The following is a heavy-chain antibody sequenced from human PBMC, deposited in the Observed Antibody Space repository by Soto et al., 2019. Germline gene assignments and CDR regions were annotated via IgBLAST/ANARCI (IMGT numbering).Heavy chain of an antibody. CDR1: GYTFTSYG. J-gene: IGHJ4*02. Sequence: ASVKVSCKASGYTFTSYGISWVRQAPGQGLEWMGWISAYNGNTNYAQKLQGRVTMTTDTSTSTAYMELRSLRSDDTAVYYCARDLSVVVAAINDVGLDYWGQGTLVTVSS. CDR3: ARDLSVVVAAINDVGLDY. D-gene: IGHD2-15*01. CDR2: ISAYNGNT. V-gene: IGHV1-18*01.